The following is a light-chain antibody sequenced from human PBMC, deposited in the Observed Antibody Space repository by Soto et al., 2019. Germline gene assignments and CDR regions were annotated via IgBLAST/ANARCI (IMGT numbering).Light chain of an antibody. Sequence: DIQMTKSPSTLSASVGDRVTITCRASQSISVYLAWYQQKSGKAPKVLICDVSTLESGVPSRFSGSGSGTEFTLTISSLQPDDFATYYCQQYHSYSSWTFGQGTKVEIK. CDR2: DVS. CDR3: QQYHSYSSWT. CDR1: QSISVY. J-gene: IGKJ1*01. V-gene: IGKV1-5*01.